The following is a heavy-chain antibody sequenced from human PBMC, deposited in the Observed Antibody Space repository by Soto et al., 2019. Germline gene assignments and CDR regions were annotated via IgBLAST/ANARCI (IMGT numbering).Heavy chain of an antibody. CDR2: ISAYNGNT. Sequence: ASVKVSCKASGYTFTSYGISWVRQAPGQGLEWMGWISAYNGNTNYAQKLQGRVTMTTDTSTSTAYMELKSLRSDDTAVYYCARDFRGTNWFDPWGQGTLVTVSS. J-gene: IGHJ5*02. CDR1: GYTFTSYG. CDR3: ARDFRGTNWFDP. V-gene: IGHV1-18*01.